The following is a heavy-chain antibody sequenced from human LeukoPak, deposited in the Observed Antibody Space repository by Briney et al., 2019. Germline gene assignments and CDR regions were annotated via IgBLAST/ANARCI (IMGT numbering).Heavy chain of an antibody. CDR3: ARYSGWYFSSNHELDY. Sequence: SVKVSCKASGGTFSSYAISWVRQAPGQGLEWMGGIIPIFGTANYAQKFQGRVTITADEPTSTAYMELSSLRSEDTAVYYCARYSGWYFSSNHELDYWGQGTLVTVSS. V-gene: IGHV1-69*13. D-gene: IGHD6-19*01. J-gene: IGHJ4*02. CDR2: IIPIFGTA. CDR1: GGTFSSYA.